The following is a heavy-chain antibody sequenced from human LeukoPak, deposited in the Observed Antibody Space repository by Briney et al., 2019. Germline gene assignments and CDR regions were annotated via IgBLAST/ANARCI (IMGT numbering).Heavy chain of an antibody. V-gene: IGHV3-33*01. CDR1: GFTFSSYG. CDR3: ARADDSSGYYLGFYGY. J-gene: IGHJ4*02. Sequence: PGRSLRLSCAASGFTFSSYGMHWVRQAPGKGLEWVAVIWYDGSNKYYADSVKGRFTISRDNSKNTLYLQMNSLRAEDTAVYYCARADDSSGYYLGFYGYWGQGTLVTVSS. D-gene: IGHD3-22*01. CDR2: IWYDGSNK.